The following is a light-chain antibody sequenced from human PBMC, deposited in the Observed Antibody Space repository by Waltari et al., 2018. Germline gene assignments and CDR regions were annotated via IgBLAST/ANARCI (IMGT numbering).Light chain of an antibody. Sequence: DIQMTQSPSSLSASVGDRVTITCRASQSISTHLNWYQQKPGEAPKLLISGASRLQSGVPSRFSGSGSGTDFALTISSLQPEDFATYYCQQSYSTLPFTFGPGTKVDFK. V-gene: IGKV1-39*01. CDR3: QQSYSTLPFT. CDR1: QSISTH. CDR2: GAS. J-gene: IGKJ3*01.